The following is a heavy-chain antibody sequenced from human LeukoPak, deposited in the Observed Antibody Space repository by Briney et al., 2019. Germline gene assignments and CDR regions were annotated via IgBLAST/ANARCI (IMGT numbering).Heavy chain of an antibody. Sequence: GASVKVSCKASGYTFNGYYMHWVRQAPGQGLEWMGWINPNSGGTNYAQKSQGRVTMTRDTSTSTVYMELSSLRSEDTAVYYCARGPSITMVRGGQWYYYMDVWGKGTTVTISS. CDR2: INPNSGGT. J-gene: IGHJ6*03. D-gene: IGHD3-10*01. V-gene: IGHV1-2*02. CDR3: ARGPSITMVRGGQWYYYMDV. CDR1: GYTFNGYY.